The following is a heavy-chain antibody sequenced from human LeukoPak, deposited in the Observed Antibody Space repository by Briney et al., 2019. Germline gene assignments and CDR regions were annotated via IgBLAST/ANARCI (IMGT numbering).Heavy chain of an antibody. Sequence: SETLSLTCAVYDESFSGYYWSWIRLPPGMGLEWMGEISHSGSTNYNPSLKSRVTLSVDTSKNQFSLRLSSVTAADTAVYYCARGRGYSHRIDYWGQGTLVTVSS. J-gene: IGHJ4*02. V-gene: IGHV4-34*01. D-gene: IGHD5-18*01. CDR3: ARGRGYSHRIDY. CDR1: DESFSGYY. CDR2: ISHSGST.